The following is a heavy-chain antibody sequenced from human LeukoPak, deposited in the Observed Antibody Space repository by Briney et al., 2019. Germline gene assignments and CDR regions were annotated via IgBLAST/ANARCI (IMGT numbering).Heavy chain of an antibody. Sequence: GGSLRLSCAASGFAFSNYWMHWVRQAPGKGLESVSNIKTDGTTSNYADSVKGRFTISRDNAKNTLHRKMNSPRPKEQPAYSRLLFSPIVVLPGGIERWMPDWGQGTLVTVSS. J-gene: IGHJ4*02. CDR3: LLFSPIVVLPGGIERWMPD. CDR1: GFAFSNYW. V-gene: IGHV3-74*01. D-gene: IGHD2-2*01. CDR2: IKTDGTTS.